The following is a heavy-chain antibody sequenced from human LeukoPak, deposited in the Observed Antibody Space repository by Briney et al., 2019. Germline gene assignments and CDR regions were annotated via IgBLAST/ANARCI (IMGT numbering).Heavy chain of an antibody. D-gene: IGHD3-3*01. Sequence: SETLSLTCTVSGGSISSYYWSWIRQPPGKGLEWIGYIYYSGSTNYNPSLKSRVTISVDTSKNQFSLKLSSVTAADTAVYYCARSFVDFWPFDYWGQGTLVTVSS. V-gene: IGHV4-59*01. CDR1: GGSISSYY. CDR2: IYYSGST. CDR3: ARSFVDFWPFDY. J-gene: IGHJ4*02.